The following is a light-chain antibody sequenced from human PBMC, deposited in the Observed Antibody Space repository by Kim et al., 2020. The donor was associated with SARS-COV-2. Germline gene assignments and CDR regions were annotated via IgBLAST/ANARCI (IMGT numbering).Light chain of an antibody. V-gene: IGLV1-47*01. Sequence: ELTQPPSASGTSGQRVTISCSGSNSNIGNNYINWYQELPGTAPKLLIYRSDQRPSGVPDRFSASKSGTSASLAISGLRSEDESDYYCAAWDDSLSALVFGTGTKVTVL. CDR3: AAWDDSLSALV. CDR2: RSD. J-gene: IGLJ1*01. CDR1: NSNIGNNY.